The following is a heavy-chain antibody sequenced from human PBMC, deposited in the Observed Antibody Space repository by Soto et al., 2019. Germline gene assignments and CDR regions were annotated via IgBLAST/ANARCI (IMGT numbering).Heavy chain of an antibody. D-gene: IGHD2-21*02. J-gene: IGHJ4*02. CDR1: GYTFTSYG. Sequence: ASVKVSCKASGYTFTSYGIVWVRQAPGQGLEWMGWISAYDGNTDYVQKLQGRVTMTTDTSTTTAYLELRSLRSDDTAVYYCARYCGGHCYTDWGQGTLVTVSS. CDR2: ISAYDGNT. CDR3: ARYCGGHCYTD. V-gene: IGHV1-18*01.